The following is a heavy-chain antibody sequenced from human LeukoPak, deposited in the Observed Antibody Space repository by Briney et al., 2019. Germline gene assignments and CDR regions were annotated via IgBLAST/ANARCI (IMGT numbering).Heavy chain of an antibody. CDR1: GFTFSSHA. Sequence: PGGSLRLSCSVSGFTFSSHAMTWVRQAPGRGLEWVSSIDLSDKTYYADSVKGRFTISRDNSRNTLFLQMDSLRAEDSDIYYCANEVRPNDYWGQGTLVTVSS. CDR3: ANEVRPNDY. CDR2: IDLSDKT. D-gene: IGHD2-2*01. J-gene: IGHJ4*02. V-gene: IGHV3-23*01.